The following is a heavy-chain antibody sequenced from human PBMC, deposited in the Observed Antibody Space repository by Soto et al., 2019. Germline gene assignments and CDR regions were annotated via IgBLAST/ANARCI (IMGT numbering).Heavy chain of an antibody. J-gene: IGHJ6*02. Sequence: ASVKVSCKASGFTFSNYGLKWVRQAPGQGLECMGWVSANNGDTNYAQNLQGRVSMTTDTSTSTAYMELRGLTFDDTAVFYCAPDIAGVTAKPFSYCYSREVWRQGPTVTVAS. CDR1: GFTFSNYG. V-gene: IGHV1-18*01. CDR3: APDIAGVTAKPFSYCYSREV. CDR2: VSANNGDT. D-gene: IGHD2-8*01.